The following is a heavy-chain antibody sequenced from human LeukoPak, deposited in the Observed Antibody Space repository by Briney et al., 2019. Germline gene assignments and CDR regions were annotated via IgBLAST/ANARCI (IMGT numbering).Heavy chain of an antibody. CDR3: VKDPRDTYGTNWFVS. CDR1: GFSFGNYA. D-gene: IGHD2-21*01. Sequence: QPGGSLRLSCVASGFSFGNYAMSWGRPAPGKGVQWVSQISGTGGATWYAGFAMDRFTISRDNSKKTLYLQMSGLRVEDTAMYYCVKDPRDTYGTNWFVSWGQGTLLIVSS. J-gene: IGHJ5*01. CDR2: ISGTGGAT. V-gene: IGHV3-23*01.